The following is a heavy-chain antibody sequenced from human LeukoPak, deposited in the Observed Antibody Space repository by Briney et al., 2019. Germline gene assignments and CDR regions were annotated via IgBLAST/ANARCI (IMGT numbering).Heavy chain of an antibody. V-gene: IGHV4-59*01. CDR1: GGSISSYY. Sequence: SETLSLTCTVSGGSISSYYWSWIRQPPGKGLERIGYISYSGNTNYNPSLRSRVTISVDTSKNQFSLKLRSVTAADTAVYYCARIDLGYGGNPFDYWGQGSLVTVSS. D-gene: IGHD4-23*01. J-gene: IGHJ4*02. CDR3: ARIDLGYGGNPFDY. CDR2: ISYSGNT.